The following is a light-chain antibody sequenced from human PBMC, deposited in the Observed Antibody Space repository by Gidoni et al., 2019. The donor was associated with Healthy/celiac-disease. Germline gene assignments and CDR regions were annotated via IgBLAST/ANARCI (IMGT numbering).Light chain of an antibody. CDR3: QQSYSTPLT. J-gene: IGKJ3*01. CDR1: QSISSY. Sequence: EIQMTQSPSSLSASVGDRVTITCRASQSISSYLTWYQQKPANAPKLLIYAASSLQSGVPSRFSCSGSGTDFTLTISSLQPEDFATYYCQQSYSTPLTFGPXTKVDIK. CDR2: AAS. V-gene: IGKV1-39*01.